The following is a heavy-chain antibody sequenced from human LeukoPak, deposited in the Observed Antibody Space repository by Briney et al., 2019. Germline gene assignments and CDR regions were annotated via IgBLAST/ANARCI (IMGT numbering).Heavy chain of an antibody. Sequence: SETLSLTCTVSGASISSYYWSWFRQSPGMGLESIGYIYYTGSTNYNPSLKSRVTMSVDTSKNQFSLKLNSVTAADTAVYYCATRVRPTSPGVFDIWGQGTLVTVSS. J-gene: IGHJ3*02. CDR3: ATRVRPTSPGVFDI. CDR2: IYYTGST. V-gene: IGHV4-59*01. CDR1: GASISSYY. D-gene: IGHD1-26*01.